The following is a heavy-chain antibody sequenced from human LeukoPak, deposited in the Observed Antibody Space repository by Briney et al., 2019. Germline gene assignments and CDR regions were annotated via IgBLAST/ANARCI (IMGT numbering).Heavy chain of an antibody. CDR3: ARTHGGTYTEGYFFDY. V-gene: IGHV4-59*01. D-gene: IGHD1-26*01. Sequence: SETLSLTCSVSGGSISTYYWSWIRQPPGKGLEWIGYVHYSGSTNSNPSLKNRVTISVDTSKNQFSLKLRSVTAADTAVYYCARTHGGTYTEGYFFDYWGKGTLVTVSS. J-gene: IGHJ4*02. CDR2: VHYSGST. CDR1: GGSISTYY.